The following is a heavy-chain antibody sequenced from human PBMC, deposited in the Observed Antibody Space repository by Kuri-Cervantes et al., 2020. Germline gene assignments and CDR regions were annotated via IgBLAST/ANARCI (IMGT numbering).Heavy chain of an antibody. J-gene: IGHJ4*02. CDR3: ARDNLNFGFDY. V-gene: IGHV4-59*01. Sequence: GSLRLSCAVYGGSFSGYYWSWIRQPPGKGLEWIGYIYYSGSTNYNPSLKSRVTISVDTSKNQFSLRLSSVTAADTAVYYCARDNLNFGFDYWGQGTLVTVSS. D-gene: IGHD3-10*01. CDR1: GGSFSGYY. CDR2: IYYSGST.